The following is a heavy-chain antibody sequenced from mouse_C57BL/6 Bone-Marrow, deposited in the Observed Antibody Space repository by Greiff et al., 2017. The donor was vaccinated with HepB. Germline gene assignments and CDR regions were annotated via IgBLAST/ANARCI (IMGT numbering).Heavy chain of an antibody. V-gene: IGHV1-50*01. CDR1: GYTFTSYW. CDR2: IDPSDSYT. CDR3: VVTKVVNFDY. Sequence: QVQLQQPGAELVKPGASVKLSCKASGYTFTSYWMQWVKQRPGQGLEWIGEIDPSDSYTNYNQKFKGKATLTVDTSSSTAYMQLSSLTSEDSALYYCVVTKVVNFDYGGQGTTLTVTA. D-gene: IGHD1-1*01. J-gene: IGHJ2*01.